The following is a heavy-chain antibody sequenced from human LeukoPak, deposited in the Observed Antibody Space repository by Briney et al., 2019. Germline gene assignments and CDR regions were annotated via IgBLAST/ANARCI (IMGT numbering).Heavy chain of an antibody. D-gene: IGHD6-19*01. CDR2: ITSDSATI. Sequence: GGSLRLSCAASGFIFSIYRMNWVRQAPGKGLEWVSYITSDSATIYYADSVKGRFTISRDNAKNSLYLQINSLRAEDTAVYYCARGVTVTGGDFDYWGQGTLVTVSS. CDR3: ARGVTVTGGDFDY. CDR1: GFIFSIYR. J-gene: IGHJ4*02. V-gene: IGHV3-48*01.